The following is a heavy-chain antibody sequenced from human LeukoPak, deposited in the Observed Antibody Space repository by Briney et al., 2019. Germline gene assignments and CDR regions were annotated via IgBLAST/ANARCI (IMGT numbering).Heavy chain of an antibody. D-gene: IGHD2-15*01. Sequence: LGESLKISCKGSGYSFTSYWIGWVRQMPGKGLEWMGIIYPGDSDTRYSPSFQGQVTISADKSISTAYLQWSSLKASDTAMYYCARLIEGDPEDIVVVVAATDNWFDPWGQGTLVTVSS. CDR3: ARLIEGDPEDIVVVVAATDNWFDP. CDR2: IYPGDSDT. J-gene: IGHJ5*02. CDR1: GYSFTSYW. V-gene: IGHV5-51*01.